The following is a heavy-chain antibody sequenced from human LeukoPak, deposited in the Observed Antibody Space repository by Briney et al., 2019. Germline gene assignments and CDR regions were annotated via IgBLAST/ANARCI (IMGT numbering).Heavy chain of an antibody. D-gene: IGHD1-1*01. Sequence: QSGGSLRLSCAASGLTVSSNYMSWVRQAPGKGLEWVSVIYSGGYTYYADSVKGRFTISRDNSKNTLYLQMNSLRAEDTAVYYCAKTGNPATGDYWGQETLVTVSS. CDR1: GLTVSSNY. V-gene: IGHV3-53*01. J-gene: IGHJ4*02. CDR2: IYSGGYT. CDR3: AKTGNPATGDY.